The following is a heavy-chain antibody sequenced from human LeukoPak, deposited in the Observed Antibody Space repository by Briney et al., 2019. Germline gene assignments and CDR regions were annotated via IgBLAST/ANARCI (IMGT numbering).Heavy chain of an antibody. D-gene: IGHD3-22*01. CDR1: GGTFSSYA. CDR3: ARESYDSSGYYHYFDY. J-gene: IGHJ4*02. V-gene: IGHV1-69*05. Sequence: SVKVSCKASGGTFSSYAISWVRQAPGQGLEWMGGIIPIFGTANYAQKFQGRVTITTDESTSTAYMELSSLRSEDTAVYYCARESYDSSGYYHYFDYWGQGTLVTVSS. CDR2: IIPIFGTA.